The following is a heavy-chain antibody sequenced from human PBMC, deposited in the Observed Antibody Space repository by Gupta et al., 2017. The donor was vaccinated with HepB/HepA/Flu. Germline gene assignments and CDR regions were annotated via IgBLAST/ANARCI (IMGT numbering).Heavy chain of an antibody. Sequence: EVQLLESGGGLVQPGGSLRLSCAASGFTFSSYAMSWVRQAPGKGLEWVSAISGSGGSTYYADSVKGRFTISRDNSKNTLYLQMNSLRAEDTAVYYCAKGPDGDYVAAEYFQHWGQGTLVTVSS. V-gene: IGHV3-23*01. CDR2: ISGSGGST. D-gene: IGHD4-17*01. J-gene: IGHJ1*01. CDR3: AKGPDGDYVAAEYFQH. CDR1: GFTFSSYA.